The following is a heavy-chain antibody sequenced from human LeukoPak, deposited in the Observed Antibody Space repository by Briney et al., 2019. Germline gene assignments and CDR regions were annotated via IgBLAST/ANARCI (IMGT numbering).Heavy chain of an antibody. CDR1: GFTVSSNY. CDR2: IYSGGST. D-gene: IGHD6-19*01. Sequence: GGSLRLSCAASGFTVSSNYMSWVRQAPGKGLEWVSVIYSGGSTYYADSVKGRFTISRDNSKNTLYLQMNSLRAEDTAVYYCARDTGYSSGRPLSSGYFDYWGQGTLVTVSS. V-gene: IGHV3-53*01. J-gene: IGHJ4*02. CDR3: ARDTGYSSGRPLSSGYFDY.